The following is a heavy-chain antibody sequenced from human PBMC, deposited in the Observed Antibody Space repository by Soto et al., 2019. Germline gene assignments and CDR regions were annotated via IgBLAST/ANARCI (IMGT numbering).Heavy chain of an antibody. Sequence: PGGSLRLSCAASGFTFSSYAMSWVRQAPGKGLEWVSAISGSGGSTYYADSVKGRFTISRDNSKNTLYLQMNSLRAEDTAVYYCAKEGYDFWSGFYYHYMDVWGKGTTVTVSS. CDR1: GFTFSSYA. J-gene: IGHJ6*03. D-gene: IGHD3-3*01. CDR3: AKEGYDFWSGFYYHYMDV. CDR2: ISGSGGST. V-gene: IGHV3-23*01.